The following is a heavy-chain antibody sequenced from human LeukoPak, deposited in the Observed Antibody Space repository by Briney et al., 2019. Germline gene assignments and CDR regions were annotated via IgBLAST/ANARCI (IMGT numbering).Heavy chain of an antibody. CDR2: ISGSGGST. CDR1: GFTFSSYA. Sequence: GGPLRLSCAASGFTFSSYAMSWVRQAPGKGLEWVSAISGSGGSTYYADSVKGRFTISRDNSKNTLYLQMNSLRAEDTAVYYCAKVPSMARGVIIGYWGQGTLVTVSS. V-gene: IGHV3-23*01. J-gene: IGHJ4*02. CDR3: AKVPSMARGVIIGY. D-gene: IGHD3-10*01.